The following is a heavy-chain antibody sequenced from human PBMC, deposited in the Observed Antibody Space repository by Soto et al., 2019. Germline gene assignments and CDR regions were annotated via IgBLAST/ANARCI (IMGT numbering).Heavy chain of an antibody. Sequence: QSGPTLVNPTQTLTLTCTFSGFSLSTSGVGVGWIRQPPGKALEWLALIYWNDDKRYSPSLKSRLTITKDTSKNQVVLTMTNMDPVDTASYYCAHRPGYCSSTSCYPTDYWGQGTLVTVSS. J-gene: IGHJ4*02. CDR3: AHRPGYCSSTSCYPTDY. D-gene: IGHD2-2*01. CDR2: IYWNDDK. CDR1: GFSLSTSGVG. V-gene: IGHV2-5*01.